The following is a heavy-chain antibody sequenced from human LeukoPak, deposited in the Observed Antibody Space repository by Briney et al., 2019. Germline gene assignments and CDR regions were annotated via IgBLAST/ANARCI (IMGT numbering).Heavy chain of an antibody. CDR2: MNPNSGNT. CDR3: ARANQGYCSGGSCYFVDY. V-gene: IGHV1-8*03. CDR1: GYTFTSYD. J-gene: IGHJ4*02. D-gene: IGHD2-15*01. Sequence: ASVKVSCKASGYTFTSYDINWVRQATGQGLEWMGWMNPNSGNTGYAQKFQGRVTITRNTSISTAYMELSSLSSEDTAVYYCARANQGYCSGGSCYFVDYWGQGTLVTVSS.